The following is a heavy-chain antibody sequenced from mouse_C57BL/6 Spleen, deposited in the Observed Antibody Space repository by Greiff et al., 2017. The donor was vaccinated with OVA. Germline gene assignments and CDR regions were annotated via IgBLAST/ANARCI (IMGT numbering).Heavy chain of an antibody. V-gene: IGHV5-17*01. Sequence: DVKLVESGGGLVKPGGSLKLSCAASGFTFSDYGMHWVRQAPEKGLEWVAYISSGSSTIYYADTVKGRFTISRDNAKNTLFLQMTSLRSEDTAMYYCARGVASEGFDYWGQGTTLTVSS. J-gene: IGHJ2*01. CDR3: ARGVASEGFDY. D-gene: IGHD1-1*02. CDR2: ISSGSSTI. CDR1: GFTFSDYG.